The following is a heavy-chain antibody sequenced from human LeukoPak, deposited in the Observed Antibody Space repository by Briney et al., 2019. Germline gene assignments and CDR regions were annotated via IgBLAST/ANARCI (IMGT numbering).Heavy chain of an antibody. CDR2: MNPNNGDS. Sequence: ASVKVSCKASGYTFTNYHINWVRQATGQGLEWMGWMNPNNGDSGYAQKFQGRVTITRDTSISTSYMELRSLRSDDTGVYFCARTTSFTASGYDYWGQGTLVTVSS. CDR1: GYTFTNYH. D-gene: IGHD6-25*01. J-gene: IGHJ4*02. V-gene: IGHV1-8*03. CDR3: ARTTSFTASGYDY.